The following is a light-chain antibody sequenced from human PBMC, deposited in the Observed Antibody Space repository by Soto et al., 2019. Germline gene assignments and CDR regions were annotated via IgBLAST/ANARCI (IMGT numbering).Light chain of an antibody. CDR2: AAS. CDR3: QKYDRAPWT. CDR1: QGISNY. J-gene: IGKJ1*01. V-gene: IGKV1-27*01. Sequence: DIEMTQSPSSLSASVGDRVTITCRASQGISNYLAWYQQRPGKVPKLLIYAASTLQSGVPSRFSGSGSGTDFTLTISSLQPEDVATYYGQKYDRAPWTFGQGTVVEIK.